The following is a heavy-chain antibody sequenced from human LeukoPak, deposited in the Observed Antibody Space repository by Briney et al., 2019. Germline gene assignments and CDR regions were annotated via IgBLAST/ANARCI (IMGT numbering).Heavy chain of an antibody. CDR3: ARGLAPYYYDSSGYYHYYYNYGMDV. Sequence: GGSLRLSCAASGFTFSSYWMHWVRQAPGKGLVWVSRINSDGSSTSYADSVKGRFTISRDNAKNTLYLQMNSLRAEDTAVYYCARGLAPYYYDSSGYYHYYYNYGMDVWGQGTTVTVSS. D-gene: IGHD3-22*01. CDR2: INSDGSST. J-gene: IGHJ6*02. CDR1: GFTFSSYW. V-gene: IGHV3-74*01.